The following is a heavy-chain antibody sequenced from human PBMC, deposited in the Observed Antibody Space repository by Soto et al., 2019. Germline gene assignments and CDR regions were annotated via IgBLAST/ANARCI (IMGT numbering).Heavy chain of an antibody. CDR3: AGDTRVGAYFFGY. J-gene: IGHJ4*02. V-gene: IGHV1-8*01. CDR1: GYTFTSYD. D-gene: IGHD1-26*01. Sequence: ASVKVSSKASGYTFTSYDINSVRQATGQGLEWMGSMNPNSGNTGYAQKFQCRVTMTRNTSISTAYMELSSLRSEDTVVYYWAGDTRVGAYFFGYWGKGGMVAVSS. CDR2: MNPNSGNT.